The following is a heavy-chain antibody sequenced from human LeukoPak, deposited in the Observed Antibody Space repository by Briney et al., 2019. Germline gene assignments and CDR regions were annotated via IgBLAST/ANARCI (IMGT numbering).Heavy chain of an antibody. D-gene: IGHD2-15*01. J-gene: IGHJ4*02. CDR2: IKQDGSDK. CDR1: GFTFSNYW. V-gene: IGHV3-7*01. CDR3: VRDRPYCSGGTCYTLLDY. Sequence: PGGSLRLSCAASGFTFSNYWMTWVRQAPGKGLEWVAKIKQDGSDKNYVDSVKGRFTISRDNAKNSLYLQMDSLRAEDTAVYYCVRDRPYCSGGTCYTLLDYWGQGTLVTVSS.